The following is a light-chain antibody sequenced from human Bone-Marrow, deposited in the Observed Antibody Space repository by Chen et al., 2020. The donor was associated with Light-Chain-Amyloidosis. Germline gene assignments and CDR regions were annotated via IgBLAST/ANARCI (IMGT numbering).Light chain of an antibody. CDR2: DSD. Sequence: QSVLTPPPSMPEARGQRVAISFTGSRSNLGAGYDVHWYQQLPGTGPKLLIYDSDIRPSGVPYRFSSSNSGTSASLSITGLQVADEADYYCQSYDTALLSLVFGGGTKLTV. J-gene: IGLJ2*01. CDR3: QSYDTALLSLV. V-gene: IGLV1-40*01. CDR1: RSNLGAGYD.